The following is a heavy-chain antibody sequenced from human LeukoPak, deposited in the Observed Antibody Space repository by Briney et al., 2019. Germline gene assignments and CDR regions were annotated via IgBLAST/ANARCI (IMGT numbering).Heavy chain of an antibody. V-gene: IGHV1-18*01. CDR2: ISAYNSNT. CDR1: GYTFTSYG. Sequence: ASVKVSCKASGYTFTSYGISWVRQAPGQGLEWMGWISAYNSNTNYAQKLQGRVTMTTDTSTSTAYMELRSLRSDDTAVYYCARDRSRYSYGWDYFDYWGQGTLVTVSS. D-gene: IGHD5-18*01. CDR3: ARDRSRYSYGWDYFDY. J-gene: IGHJ4*02.